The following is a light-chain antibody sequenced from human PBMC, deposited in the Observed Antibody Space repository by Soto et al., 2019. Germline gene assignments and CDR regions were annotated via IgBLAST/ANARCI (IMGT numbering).Light chain of an antibody. CDR3: QQYGSSPFT. J-gene: IGKJ3*01. Sequence: EIVLTQSPGTLSLSPGERATLSCRASQSVSSSYLAWYQQKPGQGPRLLIYGASSRATGIPDRFRGSRSGTDFTLTISTLEPEDFAVYYCQQYGSSPFTFGPGTKVDI. CDR1: QSVSSSY. CDR2: GAS. V-gene: IGKV3-20*01.